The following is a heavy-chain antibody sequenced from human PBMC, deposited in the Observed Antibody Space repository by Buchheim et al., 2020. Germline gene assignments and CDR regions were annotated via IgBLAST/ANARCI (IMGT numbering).Heavy chain of an antibody. V-gene: IGHV1-69*06. CDR3: ARQFGYDRSGYYFFY. CDR1: GSNFNNYA. CDR2: IIPLFGTP. J-gene: IGHJ4*02. D-gene: IGHD3-22*01. Sequence: QVQLVQSGAEVKKPGSSVKVSCKASGSNFNNYAISWVRQAPGQGLEWMGGIIPLFGTPNYAQKFQGRVTITADKHTRTVYMELRSLRSEDTAVYYCARQFGYDRSGYYFFYWGQGTL.